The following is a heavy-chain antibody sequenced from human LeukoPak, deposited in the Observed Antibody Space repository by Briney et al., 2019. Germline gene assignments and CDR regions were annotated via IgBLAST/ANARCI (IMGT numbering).Heavy chain of an antibody. CDR1: GYTFSSYA. CDR2: INAGNGNT. CDR3: ARDQDSSGWNWFDP. V-gene: IGHV1-3*01. Sequence: XAXGYTFSSYAMXXVRQAXGQRLXXMXWINAGNGNTKYSQKFQGRVTITRDTSASTAYMELSSLRSEDTAVYYYARDQDSSGWNWFDPWGQGTLVTVSS. J-gene: IGHJ5*02. D-gene: IGHD6-19*01.